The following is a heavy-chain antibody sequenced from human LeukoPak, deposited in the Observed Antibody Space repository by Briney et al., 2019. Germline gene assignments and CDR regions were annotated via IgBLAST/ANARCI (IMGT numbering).Heavy chain of an antibody. CDR1: GFTFSSYS. CDR3: ARDPEYSSSSREFDY. Sequence: GGSLRLSRAASGFTFSSYSMNWGPQAPGEGLEWVSSISSSSSYIYYADSVKGRFTISRDNAKNSLYLQMNGLRAEDTAVYYCARDPEYSSSSREFDYWGQGTLVTVSS. CDR2: ISSSSSYI. D-gene: IGHD6-6*01. V-gene: IGHV3-21*01. J-gene: IGHJ4*02.